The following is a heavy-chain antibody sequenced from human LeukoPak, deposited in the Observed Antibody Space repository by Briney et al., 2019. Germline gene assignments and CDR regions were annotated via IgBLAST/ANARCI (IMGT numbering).Heavy chain of an antibody. D-gene: IGHD3-10*01. CDR2: TIPMFDTT. Sequence: SVKVSCKASGGTFSNSGISWVRQAPGQGLEWMGGTIPMFDTTYYAQKFQDGVTITTDESTSTVFLEVSSLRSEDTAVYYCARVQLLYGAFNWFDPWGQGTPVTVSS. CDR3: ARVQLLYGAFNWFDP. J-gene: IGHJ5*02. V-gene: IGHV1-69*05. CDR1: GGTFSNSG.